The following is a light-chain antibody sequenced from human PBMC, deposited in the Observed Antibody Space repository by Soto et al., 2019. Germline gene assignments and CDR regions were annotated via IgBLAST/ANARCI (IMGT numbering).Light chain of an antibody. CDR3: TSWTSTSTYV. CDR1: SSNVGGYNY. J-gene: IGLJ1*01. Sequence: QSVLTQDASVSGSPGQSITISCTGTSSNVGGYNYVSWYQHHPGKAPKLMIYDVFTRPSGVSNRFSGSKSGNTASLTISALQAEYEADYYCTSWTSTSTYVFGSGTEATVL. V-gene: IGLV2-14*03. CDR2: DVF.